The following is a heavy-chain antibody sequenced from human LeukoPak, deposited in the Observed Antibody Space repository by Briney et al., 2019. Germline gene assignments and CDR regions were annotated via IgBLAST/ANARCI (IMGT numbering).Heavy chain of an antibody. CDR2: ISWNSGSI. J-gene: IGHJ3*02. Sequence: GRSLRLSCAASGFTFDDYAMHWVRQAPGKGLEWVSGISWNSGSIGYADSVKGRFTISRDNAKNSLYLQMNSLRAEDTALYYCAKDKGYDPSDAFDIWGQGTMVTVSS. CDR1: GFTFDDYA. CDR3: AKDKGYDPSDAFDI. V-gene: IGHV3-9*01. D-gene: IGHD5-18*01.